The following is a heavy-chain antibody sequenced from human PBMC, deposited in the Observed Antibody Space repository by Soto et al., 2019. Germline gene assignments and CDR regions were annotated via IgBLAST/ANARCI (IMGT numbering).Heavy chain of an antibody. V-gene: IGHV1-69*12. Sequence: QVQLVQSGAEVKKPGSSVKVSCKASGGTFSSYAISWVRQAPGQGLEWMGGIIPIFGTANYAQKFQGRVTISADESTSTASRELSSLRSEDTAVYYCARGPGGYSGYDPSDYWGQGTLVTVSS. CDR3: ARGPGGYSGYDPSDY. CDR2: IIPIFGTA. D-gene: IGHD5-12*01. J-gene: IGHJ4*02. CDR1: GGTFSSYA.